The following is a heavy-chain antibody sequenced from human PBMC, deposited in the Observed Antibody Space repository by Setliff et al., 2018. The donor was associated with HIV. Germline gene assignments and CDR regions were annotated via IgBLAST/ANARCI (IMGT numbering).Heavy chain of an antibody. D-gene: IGHD3-22*01. CDR1: GGTFSSYA. Sequence: GASVKVSCKASGGTFSSYAISWVRQAPGQGLEWMGGIIPIFGTANYAQKFQGRVTITTDESTSTAYMELSSLRSEDTAVYYCATYYYDSRALYYFDYWGQGTLVTVSS. CDR2: IIPIFGTA. V-gene: IGHV1-69*05. CDR3: ATYYYDSRALYYFDY. J-gene: IGHJ4*02.